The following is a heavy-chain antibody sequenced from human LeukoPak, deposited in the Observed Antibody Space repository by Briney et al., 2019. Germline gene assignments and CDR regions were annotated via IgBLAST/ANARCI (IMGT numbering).Heavy chain of an antibody. CDR1: GFTFSSYG. CDR2: IRYDGGNK. CDR3: AKSKQQLVDYYYYGMDV. D-gene: IGHD6-13*01. V-gene: IGHV3-30*02. J-gene: IGHJ6*02. Sequence: GGSLRLSCAASGFTFSSYGMHWVRQAPGKGLEWVAFIRYDGGNKYYSDSVKGRFTISRDNSKNTLYLQMNSLRAADTAMYYCAKSKQQLVDYYYYGMDVWGQGTTVTVSS.